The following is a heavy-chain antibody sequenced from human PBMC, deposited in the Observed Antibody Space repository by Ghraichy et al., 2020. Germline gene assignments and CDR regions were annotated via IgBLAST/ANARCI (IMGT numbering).Heavy chain of an antibody. CDR1: GFTFSSYA. V-gene: IGHV3-30*04. Sequence: GGSLNISCAASGFTFSSYAMHWVRQAPGKGLEWVAVISYDGSNKYYADSVKGRFTISRDNSKNTLYLQMNSLRAEDTAVYYCARPAIYGSGSYPLRYYFDYWGQGTLVTVSS. J-gene: IGHJ4*02. CDR3: ARPAIYGSGSYPLRYYFDY. CDR2: ISYDGSNK. D-gene: IGHD3-10*01.